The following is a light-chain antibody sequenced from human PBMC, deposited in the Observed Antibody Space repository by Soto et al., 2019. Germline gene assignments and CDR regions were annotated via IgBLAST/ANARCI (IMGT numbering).Light chain of an antibody. CDR1: QTISNW. V-gene: IGKV1-39*01. CDR2: KAS. CDR3: QQSYALVRT. J-gene: IGKJ4*01. Sequence: RVTFTCRASQTISNWLTWYQQKPGKAPTFLIYKASTLKSGVPARFSGSGVETDFTLTITSLQPEDFGIYYCQQSYALVRTFGGGTKVDIK.